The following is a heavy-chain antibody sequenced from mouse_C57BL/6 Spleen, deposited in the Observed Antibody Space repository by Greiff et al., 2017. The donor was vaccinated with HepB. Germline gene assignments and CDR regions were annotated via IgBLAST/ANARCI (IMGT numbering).Heavy chain of an antibody. CDR1: GYAFTNYL. CDR2: INPGSGGT. J-gene: IGHJ2*01. Sequence: VQLQQSGAELVRPGTSVKVSCKASGYAFTNYLIEWVKQRPGQGLEWIGVINPGSGGTNYNEKFKGKATLTADKSSSTAYMQLSSLTSEDSAVYFCARGRGLGILDYWGQGTTLTVSS. CDR3: ARGRGLGILDY. D-gene: IGHD3-2*02. V-gene: IGHV1-54*01.